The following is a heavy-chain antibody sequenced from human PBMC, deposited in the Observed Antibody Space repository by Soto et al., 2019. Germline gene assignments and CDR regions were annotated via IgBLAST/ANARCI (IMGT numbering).Heavy chain of an antibody. D-gene: IGHD2-2*01. CDR2: IKSKTDGGTT. CDR1: GFTFSNAW. Sequence: GGSLRLSCAASGFTFSNAWMSWVRQAPGKGLEWVGRIKSKTDGGTTDYAAPVKGRFTISRDDSKNTLYLQMNSLKTEDTAVYYCTTDQPLVVPAAMEGPPYYYYYMDVWGKGTTVTVSS. CDR3: TTDQPLVVPAAMEGPPYYYYYMDV. J-gene: IGHJ6*03. V-gene: IGHV3-15*01.